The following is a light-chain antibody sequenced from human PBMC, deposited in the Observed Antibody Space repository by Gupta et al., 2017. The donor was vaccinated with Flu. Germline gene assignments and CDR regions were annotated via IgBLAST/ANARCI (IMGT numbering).Light chain of an antibody. Sequence: CTGNNSNNGGGYSEHWCQQLPGTAPNLLICGENDRRSGGPDGFSGASSGASAALAITGLQAEEEADYYCQSYDNSRGGYWVFGGGTKLTGL. J-gene: IGLJ3*02. CDR3: QSYDNSRGGYWV. V-gene: IGLV1-40*03. CDR2: GEN. CDR1: NSNNGGGYS.